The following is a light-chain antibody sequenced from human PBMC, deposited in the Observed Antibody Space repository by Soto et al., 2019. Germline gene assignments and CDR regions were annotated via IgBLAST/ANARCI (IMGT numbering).Light chain of an antibody. CDR2: GAS. CDR3: QQYHSSPTLT. Sequence: EIVMTQSPATLSVSPGERVTLSCRASQSVSDNLAWYQDKPGQAPRLLIYGASTRATGFTARFSGSGSGTDFTLTISSLQAEDVAVYYCQQYHSSPTLTFGGGTKVEIK. V-gene: IGKV3-15*01. J-gene: IGKJ4*01. CDR1: QSVSDN.